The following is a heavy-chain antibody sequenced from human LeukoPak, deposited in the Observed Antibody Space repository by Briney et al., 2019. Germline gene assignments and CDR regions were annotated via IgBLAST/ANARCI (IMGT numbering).Heavy chain of an antibody. CDR2: IYTSGST. V-gene: IGHV4-4*07. J-gene: IGHJ5*02. CDR1: GGSISSYY. D-gene: IGHD6-19*01. Sequence: SETLSLTCTVSGGSISSYYWSWIRQPAGKGLEWIGRIYTSGSTNYNPSLKSRVTMSVDTSKNQFSLKLSSVTDADTAVYYCARDRSSGWYKKNWFDPWGQGTLVTVSS. CDR3: ARDRSSGWYKKNWFDP.